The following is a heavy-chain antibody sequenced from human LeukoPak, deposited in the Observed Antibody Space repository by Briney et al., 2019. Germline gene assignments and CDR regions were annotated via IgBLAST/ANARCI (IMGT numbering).Heavy chain of an antibody. CDR1: GYSFTSYW. D-gene: IGHD6-13*01. J-gene: IGHJ5*02. CDR3: ARPKDAAGPPGWFDP. V-gene: IGHV5-51*01. Sequence: GESLKISCKGSGYSFTSYWIGWVRQMPGKGLEWMGIIYPGDSDTRHSPSFQGQVTISADKSISTAYLQWSSLKASDTAMYYCARPKDAAGPPGWFDPWGQGTLVTVSS. CDR2: IYPGDSDT.